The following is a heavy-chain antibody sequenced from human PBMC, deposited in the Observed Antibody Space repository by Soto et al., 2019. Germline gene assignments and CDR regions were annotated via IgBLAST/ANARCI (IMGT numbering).Heavy chain of an antibody. CDR3: ARGRYDFWSGYYSRFDY. Sequence: QVQLQQWGAGLLKPSETLSLTCAVFGGSFSGYYWSWIRQPPGRGREWIGEINHSGSTNYNPSLKSRVTISVDTSKNQFSLKLSSVTAADTAVYYCARGRYDFWSGYYSRFDYWGQGTLVTVSS. D-gene: IGHD3-3*01. CDR2: INHSGST. CDR1: GGSFSGYY. V-gene: IGHV4-34*01. J-gene: IGHJ4*02.